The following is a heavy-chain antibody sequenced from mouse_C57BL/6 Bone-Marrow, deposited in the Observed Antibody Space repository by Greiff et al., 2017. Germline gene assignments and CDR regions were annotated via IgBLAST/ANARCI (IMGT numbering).Heavy chain of an antibody. CDR1: GFTFSDYY. CDR3: ARFYGSSWNYAMDY. Sequence: DVKLVESGGGLVQPGGSLKLSCAASGFTFSDYYMYWVRQTPEKRLEWVAYISNGGGSTYYPDTVKGRFTISRDNAKNTLYLQMSRLKSEDTAMYYCARFYGSSWNYAMDYWGQGTSVTVSS. CDR2: ISNGGGST. J-gene: IGHJ4*01. D-gene: IGHD1-1*01. V-gene: IGHV5-12*01.